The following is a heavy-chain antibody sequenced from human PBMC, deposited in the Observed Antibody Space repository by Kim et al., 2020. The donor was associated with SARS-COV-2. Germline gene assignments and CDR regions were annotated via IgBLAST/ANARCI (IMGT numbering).Heavy chain of an antibody. CDR3: ARGGGSTKEYSYGSFDY. J-gene: IGHJ4*02. CDR1: GGSFSGYY. D-gene: IGHD5-18*01. V-gene: IGHV4-34*01. Sequence: SETLSLTCAVYGGSFSGYYWSWIRQPPGKGLEWIGEINHSGSTNYNPSLKSRVTISVDTSKNQFSLKLSSVTAADTAVYYCARGGGSTKEYSYGSFDYWGQGTLVTVSS. CDR2: INHSGST.